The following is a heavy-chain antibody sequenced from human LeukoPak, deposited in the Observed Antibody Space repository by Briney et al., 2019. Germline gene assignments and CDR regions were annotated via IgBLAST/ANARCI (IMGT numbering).Heavy chain of an antibody. J-gene: IGHJ3*02. D-gene: IGHD3-22*01. CDR2: IVVGSGNT. Sequence: SVKVSCKASGFTFTSSAVQWVRQARGQRLEWIGWIVVGSGNTNYAQKFQERVTITRDMSTSTAYMELSSLRSEDTAVYYCAADPYYYDSSGVAFDIWGQGTMVTVSS. V-gene: IGHV1-58*01. CDR1: GFTFTSSA. CDR3: AADPYYYDSSGVAFDI.